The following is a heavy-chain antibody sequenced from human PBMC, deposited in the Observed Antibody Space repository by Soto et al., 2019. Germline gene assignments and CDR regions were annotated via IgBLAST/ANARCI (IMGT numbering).Heavy chain of an antibody. V-gene: IGHV4-31*03. CDR1: GGSISSGGYY. CDR3: ARDCGGSCLGGY. J-gene: IGHJ4*02. Sequence: SETLSLTCTVSGGSISSGGYYWSWIRQHPGKGLEWIGYIYYSGSTYYNPSLKSRVTISVDTSKNQFSLKLSSVTAADTAVYYCARDCGGSCLGGYWGQGTLVTVSS. CDR2: IYYSGST. D-gene: IGHD2-15*01.